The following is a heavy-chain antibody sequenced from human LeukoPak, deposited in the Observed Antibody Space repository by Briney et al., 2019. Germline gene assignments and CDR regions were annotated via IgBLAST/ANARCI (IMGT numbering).Heavy chain of an antibody. CDR3: AKFEFGF. Sequence: GGSLRLSCAASGFTFSSYAMHWVRQAPGKGLEWVAVISYDGSNKYYADSVKGRFTISRDNSKNTLYLQMNSLRDEDTAVYYCAKFEFGFWGQGTLVTVSS. CDR1: GFTFSSYA. CDR2: ISYDGSNK. J-gene: IGHJ4*02. V-gene: IGHV3-30*04. D-gene: IGHD3-16*01.